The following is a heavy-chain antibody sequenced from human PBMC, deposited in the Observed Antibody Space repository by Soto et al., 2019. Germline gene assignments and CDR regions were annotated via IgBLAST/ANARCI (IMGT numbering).Heavy chain of an antibody. J-gene: IGHJ4*02. D-gene: IGHD3-3*01. V-gene: IGHV4-39*01. Sequence: SETLSLTCTVSGGSISSSSYYWGWIRQPPGKGLEWIGSIYYSGSTYYNPSLKSRVTISVDTSKNQFSLKLSSVTAADTAVYYCASTTSTRITIFGVVIRSGYFYYWGQGTLVTVSS. CDR2: IYYSGST. CDR3: ASTTSTRITIFGVVIRSGYFYY. CDR1: GGSISSSSYY.